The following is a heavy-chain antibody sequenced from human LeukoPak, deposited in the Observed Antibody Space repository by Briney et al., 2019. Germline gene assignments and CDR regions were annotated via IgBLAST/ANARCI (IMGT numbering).Heavy chain of an antibody. Sequence: PGGSLRLSCAASGFTFSTYQMNWVRQAPGKGLECLSFISRSGSTVYYADSVKGRFTISRDNAKNSLYLQMSSLRAEDTAVYYCARVSYVSSWAFFDYWGQGALVTVSS. J-gene: IGHJ4*02. CDR3: ARVSYVSSWAFFDY. V-gene: IGHV3-48*03. D-gene: IGHD6-6*01. CDR1: GFTFSTYQ. CDR2: ISRSGSTV.